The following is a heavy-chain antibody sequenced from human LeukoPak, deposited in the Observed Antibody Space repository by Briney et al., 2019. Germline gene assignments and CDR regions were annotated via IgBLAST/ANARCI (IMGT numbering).Heavy chain of an antibody. D-gene: IGHD1-26*01. CDR1: GFTFSSYS. V-gene: IGHV3-21*01. Sequence: GGSLRLSCAASGFTFSSYSMNWVRQAPGKGLEWVSSISSSSSYIYYADSVKGRFTISRDNAKNSLYLQMNSLRAEDTAVYYCAIDLSYSGSYVVGAFDIWRQGTMATVSS. CDR2: ISSSSSYI. CDR3: AIDLSYSGSYVVGAFDI. J-gene: IGHJ3*02.